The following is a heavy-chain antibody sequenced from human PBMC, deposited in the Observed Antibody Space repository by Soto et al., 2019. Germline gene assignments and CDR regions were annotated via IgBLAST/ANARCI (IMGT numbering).Heavy chain of an antibody. J-gene: IGHJ4*02. CDR1: GFTFSSYA. CDR3: ARLRNDFWSGYQD. D-gene: IGHD3-3*01. V-gene: IGHV3-23*01. CDR2: ISGSAGST. Sequence: GGSLRLSCAASGFTFSSYAMSWVRQTPGKGLEWVSTISGSAGSTYYADSVKGRFTISRDNSENTLYLQMNSLRVEDTALYYCARLRNDFWSGYQDWGQGTLVTVSS.